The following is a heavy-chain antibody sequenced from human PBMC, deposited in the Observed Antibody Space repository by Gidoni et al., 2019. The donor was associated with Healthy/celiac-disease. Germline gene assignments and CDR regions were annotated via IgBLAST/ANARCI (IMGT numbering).Heavy chain of an antibody. CDR3: ARATGIATITLGY. V-gene: IGHV1-69*02. Sequence: QVQLVQSGAEVKKPGSSVTVSCKASGGPFSSYTISWVRQAPGQGLEGMGRIIPILCIANYAQKFQGRVTITADKSTSTAYMELSSLRSEDTAVYYCARATGIATITLGYWGQGTLVTVSS. CDR1: GGPFSSYT. J-gene: IGHJ4*02. CDR2: IIPILCIA. D-gene: IGHD1-26*01.